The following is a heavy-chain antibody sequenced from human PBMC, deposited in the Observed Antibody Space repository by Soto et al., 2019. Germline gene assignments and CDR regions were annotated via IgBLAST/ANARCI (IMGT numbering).Heavy chain of an antibody. D-gene: IGHD6-6*01. CDR3: AKDSIPYSSSYDLDH. Sequence: EVQLLESGGGLVQPGGSLTLSCVASGFSFSGYAMSWVRQAPGKGLVWVSSMTATGVSIYYADSVRGRFTISRDNSKNTLYLQMSSLRAEDTARYYCAKDSIPYSSSYDLDHWGRGALVTVSS. V-gene: IGHV3-23*01. CDR1: GFSFSGYA. J-gene: IGHJ4*02. CDR2: MTATGVSI.